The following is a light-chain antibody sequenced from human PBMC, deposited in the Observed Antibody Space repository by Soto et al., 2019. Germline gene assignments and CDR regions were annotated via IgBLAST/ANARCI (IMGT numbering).Light chain of an antibody. V-gene: IGKV3-15*01. CDR3: QQYNSWPPT. CDR1: QSVGSN. Sequence: EIVMTQSPATLSVSPGERATLSCRASQSVGSNLAWYRQKPGQAPRLLIYGASTRATGIPVRFSGSGSGTEFTLTISSLQSGDFAVYSCQQYNSWPPTFGHGTKVDVK. J-gene: IGKJ1*01. CDR2: GAS.